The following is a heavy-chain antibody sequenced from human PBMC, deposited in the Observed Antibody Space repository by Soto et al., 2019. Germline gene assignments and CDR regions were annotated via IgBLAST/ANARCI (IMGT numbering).Heavy chain of an antibody. CDR1: REPFASYY. Sequence: GASAKVPWKACREPFASYYRRSLQQAPGQRLEWMGIINPSGGSTSYAQKFQGRVTMTRDTSTSTVYMELSSLRSEDTAVYYCAREDTAMVTRYYYYYMDVWGKGTTVTVSS. V-gene: IGHV1-46*01. J-gene: IGHJ6*03. CDR2: INPSGGST. CDR3: AREDTAMVTRYYYYYMDV. D-gene: IGHD5-18*01.